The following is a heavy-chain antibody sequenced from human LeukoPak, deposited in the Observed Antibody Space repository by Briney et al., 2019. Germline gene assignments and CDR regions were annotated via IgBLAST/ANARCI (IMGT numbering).Heavy chain of an antibody. V-gene: IGHV3-48*02. D-gene: IGHD3-10*01. CDR1: GFTFSSYS. CDR2: ISSSSSTI. Sequence: GGSLRLSCAASGFTFSSYSMNWVRQAPGKGLEWVSYISSSSSTIYYADSVKGRFTISRDNAKNSLYLQMNSLRDKDTAVYYCARDPAYGSGTHEYFDYWGQGTLVTVSS. CDR3: ARDPAYGSGTHEYFDY. J-gene: IGHJ4*02.